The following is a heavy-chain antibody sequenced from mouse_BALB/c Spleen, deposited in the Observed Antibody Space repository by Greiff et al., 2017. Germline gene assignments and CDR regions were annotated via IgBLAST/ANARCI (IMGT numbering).Heavy chain of an antibody. CDR1: GYSITSDYA. Sequence: EVKLQESGPGLVKPSQSLSLTCTVTGYSITSDYAWNWIRQFPGNKLEWMGYISYSGSTSYNPSLKSRISITRDTSKNQFFLQLNSVTTEDTATYYCARRGGNYPAWFAYWGQGTLVTVSA. V-gene: IGHV3-2*02. D-gene: IGHD2-1*01. J-gene: IGHJ3*01. CDR2: ISYSGST. CDR3: ARRGGNYPAWFAY.